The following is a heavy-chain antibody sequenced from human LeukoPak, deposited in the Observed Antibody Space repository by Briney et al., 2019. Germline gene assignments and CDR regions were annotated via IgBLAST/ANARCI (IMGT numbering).Heavy chain of an antibody. J-gene: IGHJ5*02. CDR2: IYWNDYK. CDR3: GHRLNSAMGAFDP. Sequence: SGPTLVKPTQTLTLTCTFSGFSVSTGGVGVGWIRQPPGKALEWLAVIYWNDYKLYIPTLESRLTISKDTSKNQVLLTMTNMDPVDTATYYCGHRLNSAMGAFDPWGQGTLVTVSS. CDR1: GFSVSTGGVG. V-gene: IGHV2-5*01. D-gene: IGHD1-26*01.